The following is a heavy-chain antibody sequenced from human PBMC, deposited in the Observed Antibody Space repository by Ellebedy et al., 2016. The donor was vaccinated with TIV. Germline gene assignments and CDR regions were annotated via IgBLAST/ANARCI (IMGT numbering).Heavy chain of an antibody. CDR1: GFTFSSSA. Sequence: GESLKISCAASGFTFSSSAMHWVRQAPGKGPEWVAVISYDSSNKNYADSVKGRFTISRDNSENTLYLQMNSLTPEDTAVYYCARPFDENALTFWGQGSLVTVSS. J-gene: IGHJ4*02. CDR2: ISYDSSNK. V-gene: IGHV3-30*04. CDR3: ARPFDENALTF. D-gene: IGHD2/OR15-2a*01.